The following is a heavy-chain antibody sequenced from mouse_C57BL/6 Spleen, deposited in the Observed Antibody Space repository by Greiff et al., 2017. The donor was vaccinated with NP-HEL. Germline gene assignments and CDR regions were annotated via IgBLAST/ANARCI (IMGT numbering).Heavy chain of an antibody. V-gene: IGHV1-15*01. Sequence: QVQLQQSGAELVRPGASVTLSCKASGYTFTDYEMHWVKQTPVHGLEWIGAIDPETGGTAYNQKFKGKAILTADKSSSTAYMELRSLTSEDSAVYYCTRWGTLGSSYAVYFDYWGQGTTLTVSS. CDR1: GYTFTDYE. CDR2: IDPETGGT. CDR3: TRWGTLGSSYAVYFDY. J-gene: IGHJ2*01. D-gene: IGHD1-1*01.